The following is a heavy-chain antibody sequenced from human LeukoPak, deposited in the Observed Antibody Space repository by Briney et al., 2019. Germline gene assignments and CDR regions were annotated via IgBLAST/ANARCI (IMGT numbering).Heavy chain of an antibody. CDR3: ARMTVPAAIVDGWFDP. CDR2: IYYSGST. J-gene: IGHJ5*02. D-gene: IGHD2-2*02. CDR1: GGSISSYY. Sequence: SETLSLTCTVSGGSISSYYWSWIRQPPGKGLEWIGYIYYSGSTNYNPSLKSRVTISVDTYKNQFSLKLSSVTAADTAVYYCARMTVPAAIVDGWFDPWGQGTLVTVSS. V-gene: IGHV4-59*01.